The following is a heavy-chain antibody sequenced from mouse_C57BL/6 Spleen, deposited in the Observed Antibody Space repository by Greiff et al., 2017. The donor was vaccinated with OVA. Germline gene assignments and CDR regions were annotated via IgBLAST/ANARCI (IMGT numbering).Heavy chain of an antibody. CDR1: GFNIKDDY. J-gene: IGHJ3*01. D-gene: IGHD3-2*02. CDR3: TTGPLATAQALAY. Sequence: DVQLQESGAELVRPGASVKLSCTASGFNIKDDYMHWVKQRPEQGLEWIGWIDPENGDTEYASKFQGKATITADTSSNTAYLQLSSLTSEDTAVYYCTTGPLATAQALAYWGQGTLVTVSA. V-gene: IGHV14-4*01. CDR2: IDPENGDT.